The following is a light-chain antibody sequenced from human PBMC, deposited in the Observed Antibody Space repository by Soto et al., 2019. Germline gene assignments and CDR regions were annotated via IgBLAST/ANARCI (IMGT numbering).Light chain of an antibody. Sequence: DIQMTQSPPTLSASVGDRVTITCRASQSIRSWLAWYQQKPGKAPKLLIYKASSLESGVPSRFSGSGSGTEFTLTISSLHPDDFATYYCQQYNSYSLFGQGTKLEIK. CDR2: KAS. CDR3: QQYNSYSL. CDR1: QSIRSW. J-gene: IGKJ2*01. V-gene: IGKV1-5*03.